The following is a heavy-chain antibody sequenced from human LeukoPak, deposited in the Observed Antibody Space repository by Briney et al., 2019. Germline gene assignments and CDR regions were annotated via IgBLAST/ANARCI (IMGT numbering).Heavy chain of an antibody. CDR1: GGSISSSGSY. Sequence: SETLSLTCTVSGGSISSSGSYWGWIRHPPGKGLEWLGSIYYSGNTYNPSLRSRVTISVDTYKNQFSLNLTSVNAADTAVYYCARVMAARREDLNWFDPWGQGTLVTVSS. CDR2: IYYSGNT. CDR3: ARVMAARREDLNWFDP. V-gene: IGHV4-39*07. D-gene: IGHD6-6*01. J-gene: IGHJ5*02.